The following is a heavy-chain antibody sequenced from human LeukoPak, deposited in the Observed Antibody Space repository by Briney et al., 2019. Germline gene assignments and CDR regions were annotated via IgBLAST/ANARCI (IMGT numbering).Heavy chain of an antibody. CDR2: IIPILGIA. CDR1: GGTFSSYA. D-gene: IGHD3-10*01. V-gene: IGHV1-69*04. J-gene: IGHJ4*02. CDR3: ARDRERSYGSGSCRQFDY. Sequence: GSSVKVSCKASGGTFSSYAISWVRQAPGQGLEWMGRIIPILGIANYAQKFQGRVTITADKSTSTAYMELSSLRSEDTAVYYCARDRERSYGSGSCRQFDYWGQGTLVTVSS.